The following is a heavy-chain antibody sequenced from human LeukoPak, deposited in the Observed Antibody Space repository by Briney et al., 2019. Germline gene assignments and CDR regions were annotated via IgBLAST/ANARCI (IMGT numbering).Heavy chain of an antibody. V-gene: IGHV1-69*05. D-gene: IGHD3-22*01. CDR3: ARDFGYYYDSSGLGYYFEY. Sequence: SVKVSCKASGGTFSSYAISWVRQAPGQGLEGMGRIIPIFGTANYAQKFQGRVTITTDESTSTAYMELSSLRSEDTAVYYCARDFGYYYDSSGLGYYFEYWGQGTLVTVSS. CDR2: IIPIFGTA. CDR1: GGTFSSYA. J-gene: IGHJ4*02.